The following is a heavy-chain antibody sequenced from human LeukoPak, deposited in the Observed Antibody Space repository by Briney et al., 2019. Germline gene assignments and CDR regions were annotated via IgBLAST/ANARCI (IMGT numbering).Heavy chain of an antibody. V-gene: IGHV3-23*01. Sequence: GGSLRLSCAASGFTFSSYAMSWVRQAPGKGLEWVSAISGSGGSTYYADSVKGRFTISRDNSKNTLYLQMNSLRAEDTAVYYCARDKRAVAVLSDAFDIWGQGTMVTVSS. CDR2: ISGSGGST. J-gene: IGHJ3*02. CDR1: GFTFSSYA. CDR3: ARDKRAVAVLSDAFDI. D-gene: IGHD6-19*01.